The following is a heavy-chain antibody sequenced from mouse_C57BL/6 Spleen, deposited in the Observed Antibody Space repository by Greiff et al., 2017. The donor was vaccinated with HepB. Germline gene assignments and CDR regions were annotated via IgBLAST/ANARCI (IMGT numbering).Heavy chain of an antibody. CDR3: ASEADDSNVPRFAY. CDR2: INPSTGGT. V-gene: IGHV1-42*01. D-gene: IGHD2-5*01. J-gene: IGHJ3*01. Sequence: VQLKESGPELVKPGASVKISCKASGYSFTGYYMNWVKQSPEKSLEWIGEINPSTGGTTYNQKFKAKATLTVDKSSSTAYMQLKSLTSEDSAVYYCASEADDSNVPRFAYWGQGTLVTVSA. CDR1: GYSFTGYY.